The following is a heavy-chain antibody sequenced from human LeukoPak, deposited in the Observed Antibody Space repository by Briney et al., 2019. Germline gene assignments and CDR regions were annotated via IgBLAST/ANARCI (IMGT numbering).Heavy chain of an antibody. CDR3: ARRYYGGNSRGDYYYYGMDV. Sequence: GGSLRLSCAASGFTFSSYEMNWVRQAPGKGLEWVSYISSSGRTIYYADSVKGRFTISRDNAKNSLYLQMISLRAEDTAVYYCARRYYGGNSRGDYYYYGMDVWGQGTTVTVSS. CDR1: GFTFSSYE. CDR2: ISSSGRTI. J-gene: IGHJ6*02. D-gene: IGHD4-23*01. V-gene: IGHV3-48*03.